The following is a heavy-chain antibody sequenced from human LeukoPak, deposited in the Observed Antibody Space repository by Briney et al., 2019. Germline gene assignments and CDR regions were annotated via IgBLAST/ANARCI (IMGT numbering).Heavy chain of an antibody. V-gene: IGHV4-38-2*01. Sequence: PSETLSLTCAVSGYSISSGYYWGWIRQPPGKGLEWTGSIYHSGSTYYNPSLKSRVTISVDTSKNQFSLKLSSVTAADTAVYYCARRRRNGDYGYWGQGTLVTVSS. CDR2: IYHSGST. D-gene: IGHD4-17*01. CDR1: GYSISSGYY. CDR3: ARRRRNGDYGY. J-gene: IGHJ4*02.